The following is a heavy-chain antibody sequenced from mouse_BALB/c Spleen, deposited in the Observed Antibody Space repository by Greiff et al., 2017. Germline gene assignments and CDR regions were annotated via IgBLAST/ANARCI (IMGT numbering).Heavy chain of an antibody. CDR3: ARGPYRYDVAWFAY. J-gene: IGHJ3*01. V-gene: IGHV3-8*02. CDR2: ISYSGST. Sequence: EVQLLESGPSLVKPSQTLSLTCSVTGDSITSGYWNWIRKFPGNKLEYMGYISYSGSTYYNPSLKSRISITRDTSKNQYYLQLNSVTTEDTATYYCARGPYRYDVAWFAYWGQGTLGTVSA. D-gene: IGHD2-14*01. CDR1: GDSITSGY.